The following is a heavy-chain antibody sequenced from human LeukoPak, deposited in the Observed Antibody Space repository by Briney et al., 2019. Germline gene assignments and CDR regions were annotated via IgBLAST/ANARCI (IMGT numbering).Heavy chain of an antibody. D-gene: IGHD4-23*01. V-gene: IGHV4-34*01. CDR1: GGSFSGYY. CDR3: ATNSPPQH. CDR2: INHSGST. J-gene: IGHJ1*01. Sequence: SETLSLTCAVYGGSFSGYYWSWIRRPPGKGLEWIGEINHSGSTNYNPSLKSRVTISVDTSKNQFSLKLSSVTAADTAVYYCATNSPPQHWGQGTLVTVSS.